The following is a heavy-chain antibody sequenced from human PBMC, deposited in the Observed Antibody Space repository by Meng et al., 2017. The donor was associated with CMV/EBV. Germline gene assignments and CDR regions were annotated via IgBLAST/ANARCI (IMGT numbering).Heavy chain of an antibody. J-gene: IGHJ3*02. Sequence: GESLKISCAASGFTFNSYGLHWVRQAPGKGLEWVAFIRYDGNNKYNAESVKGRFTISRDNSKNTLYLQMNSLRTEDTAMYYCAKEAPYNWNTFDIWGQGTMVTVSS. CDR2: IRYDGNNK. V-gene: IGHV3-30*02. CDR3: AKEAPYNWNTFDI. CDR1: GFTFNSYG. D-gene: IGHD1/OR15-1a*01.